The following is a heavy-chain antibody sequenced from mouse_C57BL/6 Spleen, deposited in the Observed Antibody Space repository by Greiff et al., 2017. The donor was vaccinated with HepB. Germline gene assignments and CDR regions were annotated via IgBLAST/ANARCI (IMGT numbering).Heavy chain of an antibody. D-gene: IGHD1-1*01. CDR1: GYTFTSYW. CDR2: IDPSDSYT. CDR3: AVGSSYTYFDV. Sequence: SGAELVMPGASVKLSCKASGYTFTSYWMHWVKQRPGQGLEWIGEIDPSDSYTNYNQKFKGKSTLTVDKSSSPAYMQPSSLTSEGTAVYYCAVGSSYTYFDVWGTGTTVTVAS. V-gene: IGHV1-69*01. J-gene: IGHJ1*03.